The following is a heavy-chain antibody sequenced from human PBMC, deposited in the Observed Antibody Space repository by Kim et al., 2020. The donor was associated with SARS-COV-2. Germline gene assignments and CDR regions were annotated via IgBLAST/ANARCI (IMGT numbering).Heavy chain of an antibody. Sequence: GGSLRLSCAASGFTFSSYAMSWVRQAPGKGLEWVSAISGSGGSTYYADSVKGRFTISRDNSKNTLYLQMNSLRAEDTAVYYCAKDYRMSYSRGGKEDFYWGQGTLVTVSS. D-gene: IGHD6-13*01. CDR2: ISGSGGST. CDR1: GFTFSSYA. J-gene: IGHJ4*02. V-gene: IGHV3-23*01. CDR3: AKDYRMSYSRGGKEDFY.